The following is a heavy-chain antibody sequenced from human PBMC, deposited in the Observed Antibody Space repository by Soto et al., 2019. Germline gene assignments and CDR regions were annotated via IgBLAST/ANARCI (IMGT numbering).Heavy chain of an antibody. CDR3: ATHHAISATSFYGMDV. V-gene: IGHV4-39*01. Sequence: SETLSLTCSVPGASFSSSIYYWGWFRQPPEKGLEWIATMYYSGTTYYNPSLKSRVTVSIDTSKDQFSLKLTSVTAADTAMYYCATHHAISATSFYGMDVWGHGTTVTVSS. J-gene: IGHJ6*02. CDR2: MYYSGTT. CDR1: GASFSSSIYY. D-gene: IGHD3-3*01.